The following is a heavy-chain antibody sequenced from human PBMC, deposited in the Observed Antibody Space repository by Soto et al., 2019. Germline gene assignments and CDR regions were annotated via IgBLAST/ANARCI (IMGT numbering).Heavy chain of an antibody. J-gene: IGHJ4*02. V-gene: IGHV3-23*01. CDR2: ISGSGGST. Sequence: EVQLLESGGGLVQPGGSLRLSCAASGFTFSSYAMSWVRQAPGKGLEWVSAISGSGGSTYYADSVKGRFTISRDNSKNTLYLQMNSLRAEDTAVYYCARDGTLYDSSAYYYVYWGQGTLVTVSS. D-gene: IGHD3-22*01. CDR1: GFTFSSYA. CDR3: ARDGTLYDSSAYYYVY.